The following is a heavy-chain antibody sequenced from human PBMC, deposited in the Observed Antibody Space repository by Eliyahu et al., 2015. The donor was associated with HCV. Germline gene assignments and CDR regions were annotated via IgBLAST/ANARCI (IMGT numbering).Heavy chain of an antibody. D-gene: IGHD2-8*01. J-gene: IGHJ5*02. CDR1: GASIRSSDSY. CDR3: ARQDRLRKDKFDP. CDR2: IYFGGST. V-gene: IGHV4-39*01. Sequence: QLHLQESAPGLVTPSETLSLTCXLSGASIRSSDSYWAWIRQPPGKGLQWIGSIYFGGSTYFNPSLKSRVTMSLDMAQNHFSLNLNSVTAADTAVYYCARQDRLRKDKFDPWGQGTLVTVSS.